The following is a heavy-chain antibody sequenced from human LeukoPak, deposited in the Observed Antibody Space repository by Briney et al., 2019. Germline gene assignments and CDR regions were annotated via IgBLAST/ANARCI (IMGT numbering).Heavy chain of an antibody. CDR3: ARGGSPRSGSYFVIPSWFDP. CDR1: GGSISSSSYY. D-gene: IGHD1-26*01. CDR2: IYYSGST. J-gene: IGHJ5*02. Sequence: PSETLSLTCTVSGGSISSSSYYWGWIRQPPGKGLEWIGYIYYSGSTNYNPSLKSRVTISVDTSKNQFSLKLSSVTAADTAVYYCARGGSPRSGSYFVIPSWFDPWGQGTLVTVSS. V-gene: IGHV4-61*05.